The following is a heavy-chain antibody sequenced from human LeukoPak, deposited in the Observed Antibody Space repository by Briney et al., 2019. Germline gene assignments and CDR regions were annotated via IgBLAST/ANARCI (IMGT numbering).Heavy chain of an antibody. Sequence: GESLKISCKGSGYSFISYWIAWVRQMPGKGLEWMGIIYPGDSDIRYSPSFQGQVTISADKSISTAYLQWSSLKASGTAIYYCARQDSSSWYNAYWGQGTLVTVSS. CDR2: IYPGDSDI. D-gene: IGHD6-13*01. CDR1: GYSFISYW. V-gene: IGHV5-51*01. CDR3: ARQDSSSWYNAY. J-gene: IGHJ4*02.